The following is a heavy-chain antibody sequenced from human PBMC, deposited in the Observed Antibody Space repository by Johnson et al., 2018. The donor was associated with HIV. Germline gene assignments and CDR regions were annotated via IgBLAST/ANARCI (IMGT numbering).Heavy chain of an antibody. J-gene: IGHJ3*02. CDR1: GFAFDDYG. D-gene: IGHD3-9*01. CDR2: ISWNSGSI. Sequence: VQLVESGGGVVRPGGSLRLSCAASGFAFDDYGMSWVRQAPGKGLEWVSGISWNSGSIGYADSVKGRFTISRVNSKNMLYLQMNSLRAEDTAVYYCAREEGTDILTRGDAFDIWGQGTMVTVSS. CDR3: AREEGTDILTRGDAFDI. V-gene: IGHV3-20*04.